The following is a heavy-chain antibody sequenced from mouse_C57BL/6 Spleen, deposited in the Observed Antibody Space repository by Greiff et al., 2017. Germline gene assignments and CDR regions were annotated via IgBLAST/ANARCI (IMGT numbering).Heavy chain of an antibody. D-gene: IGHD5-5*01. V-gene: IGHV3-6*01. CDR3: ASGLPYFDY. Sequence: EVKLQESGPGLVKPSQSLSLTCSVTGYSITSGYYWNWIRQFPGNKLEWMGYISYDGSNNYNPSLKNRISITRDTSKNQFFLKLNSVTTEDTATYYCASGLPYFDYWGQGTTLTVSS. J-gene: IGHJ2*01. CDR1: GYSITSGYY. CDR2: ISYDGSN.